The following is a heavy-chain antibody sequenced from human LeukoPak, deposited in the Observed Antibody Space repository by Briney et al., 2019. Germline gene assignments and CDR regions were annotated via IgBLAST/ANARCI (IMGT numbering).Heavy chain of an antibody. J-gene: IGHJ4*02. CDR3: ASERGGINYDSSGHFDY. CDR2: INHSGST. Sequence: PSETLSLTCAVYGGSFSGYYWSWIRQPPGKGLEWIGEINHSGSTNYNPSLKSRVTISVDTSKNQFSLKLSSVTAADTAVYYCASERGGINYDSSGHFDYWGQGTLVTVSS. V-gene: IGHV4-34*01. D-gene: IGHD3-22*01. CDR1: GGSFSGYY.